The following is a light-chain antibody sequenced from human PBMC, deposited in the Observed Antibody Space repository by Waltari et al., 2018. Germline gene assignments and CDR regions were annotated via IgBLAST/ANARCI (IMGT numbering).Light chain of an antibody. CDR2: VVS. Sequence: QSALTQPPSASGSPGQAVTISCTGTISDVGFYNYVPWDQHHPGKAPKVMIYVVSKRPAGVPERFSGAKSGNTASLTISGLQAEDEADYYCSSYTLSDNLVFCGGTKLTVL. J-gene: IGLJ3*02. CDR3: SSYTLSDNLV. V-gene: IGLV2-8*01. CDR1: ISDVGFYNY.